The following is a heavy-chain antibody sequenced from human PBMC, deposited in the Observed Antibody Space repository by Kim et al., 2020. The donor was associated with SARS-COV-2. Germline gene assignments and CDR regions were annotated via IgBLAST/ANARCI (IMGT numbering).Heavy chain of an antibody. CDR1: GFTFSNYA. V-gene: IGHV3-30*04. CDR2: ILHDGSDK. CDR3: ARGSLYGDYVDY. J-gene: IGHJ4*02. D-gene: IGHD4-17*01. Sequence: GGSLRLSCAASGFTFSNYALHWVRQAPGKGLEWVAIILHDGSDKYYADSVKGRFTISRDNSKSTLYMQVNSLRAEDTALYYCARGSLYGDYVDYWGQGTLVTVSS.